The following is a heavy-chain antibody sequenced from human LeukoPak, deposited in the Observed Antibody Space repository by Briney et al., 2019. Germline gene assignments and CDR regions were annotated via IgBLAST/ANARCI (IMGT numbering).Heavy chain of an antibody. V-gene: IGHV6-1*01. CDR3: TRGRYSGFDL. CDR1: GDSVSTNSVA. CDR2: TYYRSKWNN. D-gene: IGHD2-15*01. J-gene: IGHJ3*01. Sequence: PSQTLSLTCAISGDSVSTNSVAWNWIRQSPSRGLEWLGRTYYRSKWNNDYAISVKSRITINPDTSNNQFSLQLNSVTPDDTALYYCTRGRYSGFDLWGQGTMVTVPS.